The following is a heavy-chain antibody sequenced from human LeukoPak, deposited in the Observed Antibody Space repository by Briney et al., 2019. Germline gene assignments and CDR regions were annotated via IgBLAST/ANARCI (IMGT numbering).Heavy chain of an antibody. CDR2: ISSNGDAT. D-gene: IGHD2-2*01. J-gene: IGHJ4*02. Sequence: GGSLRLSCSVSGFTFSTYAIHWVRQAPGKGLEYVSAISSNGDATYYADSAKGRFTISRDNSKNTLYLQMSSLRAEDTAVYYCVKGCSSTSCQETGNYRGQGTLVTVSS. CDR1: GFTFSTYA. CDR3: VKGCSSTSCQETGNY. V-gene: IGHV3-64D*09.